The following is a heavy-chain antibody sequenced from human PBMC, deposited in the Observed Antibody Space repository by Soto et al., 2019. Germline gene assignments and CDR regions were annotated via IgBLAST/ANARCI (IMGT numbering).Heavy chain of an antibody. J-gene: IGHJ6*03. CDR1: GYTFTSYY. Sequence: GASVKVSCKASGYTFTSYYMHWVRQAPGQGLEWMGIIDPNGGSSSYTQNFQGRVTMTSDTSTSTVYMELSSLRSADTAVYYCARDNTVVVVANTKEVDLSYCMDVWGKGTTVTVSS. D-gene: IGHD2-15*01. CDR2: IDPNGGSS. CDR3: ARDNTVVVVANTKEVDLSYCMDV. V-gene: IGHV1-46*01.